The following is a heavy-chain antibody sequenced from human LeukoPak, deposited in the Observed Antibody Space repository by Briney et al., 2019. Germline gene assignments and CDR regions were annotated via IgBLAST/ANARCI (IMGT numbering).Heavy chain of an antibody. CDR2: INHSGST. V-gene: IGHV4-34*01. CDR1: GGSFSGYY. D-gene: IGHD3-22*01. J-gene: IGHJ3*02. CDR3: ARDRDSSGYYGAFDI. Sequence: PSETLSLTCAVYGGSFSGYYWSWIRQPPGKGLEWIGEINHSGSTNYNPSLKSRVTISVDTSKNQFSLKLSSVTAADTAVYYCARDRDSSGYYGAFDIWGQGTMVTVSS.